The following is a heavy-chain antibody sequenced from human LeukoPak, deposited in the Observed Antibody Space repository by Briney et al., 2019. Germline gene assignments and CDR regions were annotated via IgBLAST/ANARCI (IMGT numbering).Heavy chain of an antibody. J-gene: IGHJ4*02. CDR2: INRSGST. CDR3: ARDKVVGYCSSTSCYAPFSTWFDY. Sequence: PSETLSLTCAVYGGSFSGYYWSWIRQPPGKGLEWIGEINRSGSTNYNPSLKSRVTISVDTSKNQFSLRLSSVTAADTAVYYCARDKVVGYCSSTSCYAPFSTWFDYWGQGTLVTVSS. CDR1: GGSFSGYY. D-gene: IGHD2-2*01. V-gene: IGHV4-34*01.